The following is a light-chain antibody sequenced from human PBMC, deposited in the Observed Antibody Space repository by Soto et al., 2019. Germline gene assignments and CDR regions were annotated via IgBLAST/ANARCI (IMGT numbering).Light chain of an antibody. Sequence: IQMTQSPSTLSASVGDRVTVTCRASQTISNWLAWYQQKPGKAPKLLIYEASSLESGVPSRFSGSGSGTEFTLTISSLPPDDFATYYCQHYNDFPWTFGQGTTVEI. CDR1: QTISNW. CDR2: EAS. J-gene: IGKJ1*01. CDR3: QHYNDFPWT. V-gene: IGKV1-5*03.